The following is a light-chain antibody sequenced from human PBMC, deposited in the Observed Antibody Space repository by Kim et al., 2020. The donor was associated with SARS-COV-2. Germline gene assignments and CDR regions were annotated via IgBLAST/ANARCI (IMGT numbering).Light chain of an antibody. V-gene: IGLV3-19*01. Sequence: SSELTQDPAVSVALGQTVRITCQGDSLRSYYASWYQQKPGQAPVLVIYGKNNRPSGIPYRFSGSSSGNTASLTITGAQAEDEADYYCNSRDSSGNLYVFG. CDR2: GKN. CDR1: SLRSYY. J-gene: IGLJ1*01. CDR3: NSRDSSGNLYV.